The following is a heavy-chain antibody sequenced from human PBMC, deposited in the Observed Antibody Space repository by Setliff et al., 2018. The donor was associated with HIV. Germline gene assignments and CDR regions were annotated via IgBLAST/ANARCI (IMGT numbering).Heavy chain of an antibody. CDR1: GGSINYYY. J-gene: IGHJ5*02. V-gene: IGHV4-4*07. Sequence: SETLSLTCTVSGGSINYYYWNWIRQPAGKGLEWLGRIHSNGNTNFNPSLKSRINMSVDMSKNQVSMKLTSVTAADTAIYYCARMDITGTWRWFDPWGLGTRVTVSS. D-gene: IGHD1-7*01. CDR2: IHSNGNT. CDR3: ARMDITGTWRWFDP.